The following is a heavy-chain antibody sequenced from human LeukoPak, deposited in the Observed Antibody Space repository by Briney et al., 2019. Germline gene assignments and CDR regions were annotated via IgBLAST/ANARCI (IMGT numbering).Heavy chain of an antibody. V-gene: IGHV3-30-3*01. CDR3: ARLQEEQWLVPGAFDI. D-gene: IGHD6-19*01. CDR2: ISYDGSNK. Sequence: QPGRSLRLSCAASGFTFSSYAMHWVRQAPGKGLEWVAVISYDGSNKYYADSVKGRFTISRDNSKNTLYLQMNSLRAEDTAVYYCARLQEEQWLVPGAFDIWGQGTMVTVSS. CDR1: GFTFSSYA. J-gene: IGHJ3*02.